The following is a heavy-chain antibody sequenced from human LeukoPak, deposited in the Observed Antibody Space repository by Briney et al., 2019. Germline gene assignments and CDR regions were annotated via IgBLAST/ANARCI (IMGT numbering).Heavy chain of an antibody. CDR2: IYTSGST. J-gene: IGHJ4*02. CDR3: ARDSYYYDSSGYYLNDY. D-gene: IGHD3-22*01. Sequence: SETLSLTCTVSGGSTSSSSYYWSWIRQPAGKGLEWIGRIYTSGSTNYNPSLKSRVTMSVDTSKNQFSLKLSSVTAADTAVYYCARDSYYYDSSGYYLNDYWGQGTLVTVSS. V-gene: IGHV4-61*02. CDR1: GGSTSSSSYY.